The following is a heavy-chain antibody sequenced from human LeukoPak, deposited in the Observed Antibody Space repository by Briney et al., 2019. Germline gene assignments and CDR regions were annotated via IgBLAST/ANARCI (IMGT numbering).Heavy chain of an antibody. V-gene: IGHV1-46*01. CDR3: ARQRGASHWGLVGLVSDY. CDR1: GGTFSSYA. J-gene: IGHJ4*02. CDR2: INPSGSST. D-gene: IGHD5/OR15-5a*01. Sequence: ASVKVSCKASGGTFSSYAISWVRQAPGQGLEWLGLINPSGSSTLYAQKFQGRVTMTRDMSTATDYMELSSLRSEDTAVYYCARQRGASHWGLVGLVSDYWGQGTLVTVSS.